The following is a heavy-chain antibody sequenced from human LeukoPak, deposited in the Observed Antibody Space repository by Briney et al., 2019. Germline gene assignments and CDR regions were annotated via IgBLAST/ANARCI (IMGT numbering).Heavy chain of an antibody. D-gene: IGHD3-22*01. J-gene: IGHJ4*02. CDR2: IFPSGGEI. Sequence: GGSLRLSCEASGFTFSTFAMIWVRQPPGKGLEWVSSIFPSGGEIHYADSVKGRFTISRDNSKNTLYLQMNSLRAEDTAVYYCAKDRYGTYYYDSSGYYSPILGYWGQGTLVTVSS. V-gene: IGHV3-23*01. CDR1: GFTFSTFA. CDR3: AKDRYGTYYYDSSGYYSPILGY.